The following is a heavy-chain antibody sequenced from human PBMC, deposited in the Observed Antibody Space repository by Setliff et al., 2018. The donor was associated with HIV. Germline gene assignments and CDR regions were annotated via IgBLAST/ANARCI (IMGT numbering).Heavy chain of an antibody. CDR2: ISGGDRTI. CDR3: APLVGATGAPSY. V-gene: IGHV3-48*03. CDR1: GFTFSSYE. D-gene: IGHD1-26*01. Sequence: GGSLRLSCAASGFTFSSYEMNWVRQAPGKGLEWVSYISGGDRTIYYADSVKGRFTISRDDAKNSLYLQMNSLRDEDTAVYYCAPLVGATGAPSYWGQGTLVTVSS. J-gene: IGHJ4*02.